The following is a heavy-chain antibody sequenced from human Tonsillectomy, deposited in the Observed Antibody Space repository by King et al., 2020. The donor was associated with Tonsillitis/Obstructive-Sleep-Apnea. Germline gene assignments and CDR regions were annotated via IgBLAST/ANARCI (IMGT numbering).Heavy chain of an antibody. V-gene: IGHV3-74*01. CDR1: GFTFSSYW. CDR2: INSDGSSI. J-gene: IGHJ3*02. Sequence: VQLVESGGGLVQPGGSLRLSCAASGFTFSSYWMHWVRQAPGKGLVWVSRINSDGSSISYADSVKGRFTISRDNAKNTLYLQMNSLRAEDTAVYYCARVKHSGYDDAVDIWGQGTMVTVSS. CDR3: ARVKHSGYDDAVDI. D-gene: IGHD5-12*01.